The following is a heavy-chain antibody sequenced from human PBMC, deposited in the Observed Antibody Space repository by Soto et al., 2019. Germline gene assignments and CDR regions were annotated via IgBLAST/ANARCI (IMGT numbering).Heavy chain of an antibody. CDR1: GGSIRTIY. CDR2: IHTSGSS. V-gene: IGHV4-4*07. D-gene: IGHD2-15*01. CDR3: ARESRDSGDGLDV. J-gene: IGHJ6*02. Sequence: QVQLQESGPGLVKPSETLSLRCSVSGGSIRTIYWTWVRQPAGTGLEWIGRIHTSGSSSYNPSLERRVSMSIDTPTNQFSLKLKSVTVADTAVYFCARESRDSGDGLDVWGQGTAVTVSS.